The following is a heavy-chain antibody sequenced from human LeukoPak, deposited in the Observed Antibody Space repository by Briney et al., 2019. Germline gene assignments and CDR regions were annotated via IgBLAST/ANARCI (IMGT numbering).Heavy chain of an antibody. CDR1: GGSFSGYY. V-gene: IGHV4-34*01. CDR3: ARGPPTIFGVVIIFYYGMDV. D-gene: IGHD3-3*01. Sequence: PSETLSLTCAVYGGSFSGYYWSWIRQPPGKGLEWIGEINHSGSTNYNPSLKSRVTISVDTSKNQFSLKLSSVTAADTAVYYCARGPPTIFGVVIIFYYGMDVWGQGTTVTVSS. J-gene: IGHJ6*02. CDR2: INHSGST.